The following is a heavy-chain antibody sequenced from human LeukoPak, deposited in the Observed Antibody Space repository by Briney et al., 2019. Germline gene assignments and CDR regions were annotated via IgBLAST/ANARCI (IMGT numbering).Heavy chain of an antibody. CDR1: GRPISRGGYF. D-gene: IGHD3-22*01. CDR3: AGGFETFGYYDSSGYYYFDY. Sequence: SHTLSLICTVSGRPISRGGYFWRWTRKHPGKVLEWIVYIYYSGSTYYNPSPKSRVTISVDTSKNQFSLKLSSVPAADTAVYYCAGGFETFGYYDSSGYYYFDYWGQGTLVTVSS. CDR2: IYYSGST. V-gene: IGHV4-31*03. J-gene: IGHJ4*02.